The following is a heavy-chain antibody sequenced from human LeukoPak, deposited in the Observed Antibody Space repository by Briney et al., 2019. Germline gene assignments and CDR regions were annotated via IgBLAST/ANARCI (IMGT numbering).Heavy chain of an antibody. Sequence: VGQXPGKGLEGVATISYDGNDKYYTDSVKGRFTISRDKSKNTLYLQMNSLRAEDTAVYYCARDRDTAMGLWGQGTLVTVSS. CDR3: ARDRDTAMGL. D-gene: IGHD5-18*01. CDR2: ISYDGNDK. J-gene: IGHJ4*02. V-gene: IGHV3-30-3*01.